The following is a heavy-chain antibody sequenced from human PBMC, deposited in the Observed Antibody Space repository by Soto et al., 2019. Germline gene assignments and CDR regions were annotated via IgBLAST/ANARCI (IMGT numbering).Heavy chain of an antibody. CDR2: ISGYNGNT. V-gene: IGHV1-18*01. CDR3: AREEPKYYDVLAGYYDY. J-gene: IGHJ4*02. D-gene: IGHD3-9*01. Sequence: GASVKVSCKASGYTFTIYGFSWVRQAPGQGLEWMGWISGYNGNTNYAQKFQGRVTMTTDTSTSTAYMELRSLRSDDTAVYYCAREEPKYYDVLAGYYDYWGQGTLVTVSS. CDR1: GYTFTIYG.